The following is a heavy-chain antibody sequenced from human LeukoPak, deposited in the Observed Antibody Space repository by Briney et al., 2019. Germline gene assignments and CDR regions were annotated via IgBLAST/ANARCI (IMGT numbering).Heavy chain of an antibody. CDR2: ISGSGGST. CDR1: GFNFKHAW. Sequence: PGGSLRLSCAASGFNFKHAWMNWVRQAPGKGPEWVSAISGSGGSTYYADSVEGRFTISRDNSKNTLYLQMGSLRAEDMAVYYCARDFSGGNSRKVDYWGQGTLVTVSS. D-gene: IGHD4-23*01. V-gene: IGHV3-23*01. J-gene: IGHJ4*02. CDR3: ARDFSGGNSRKVDY.